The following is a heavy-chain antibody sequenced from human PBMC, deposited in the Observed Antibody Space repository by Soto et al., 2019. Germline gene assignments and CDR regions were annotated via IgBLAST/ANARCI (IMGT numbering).Heavy chain of an antibody. CDR1: GGSISSYY. V-gene: IGHV4-59*01. J-gene: IGHJ6*02. Sequence: SETLSLTCTVSGGSISSYYWSWIRQPPGKGLEWIGYIYYSGTTNYIPSLKSRVTISVDTSKNQFSLKLSSVTAADTAVYYCARLSSWAPTSVYYYGMDVWGQGTPVT. D-gene: IGHD6-13*01. CDR3: ARLSSWAPTSVYYYGMDV. CDR2: IYYSGTT.